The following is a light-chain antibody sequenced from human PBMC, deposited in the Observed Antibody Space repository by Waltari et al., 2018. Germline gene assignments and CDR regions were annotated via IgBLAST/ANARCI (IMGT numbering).Light chain of an antibody. CDR1: SSDVGGYNY. V-gene: IGLV2-14*01. Sequence: QSALTQPASVSGSPGQSITICCTGTSSDVGGYNYVSWYQQHPGKAPKLMIYAVSKRPYGVSNRFSGSKSGNTASLTISGLQAEDEADYYCSSYTSSSTWVFGGGTKLTVL. CDR3: SSYTSSSTWV. J-gene: IGLJ3*02. CDR2: AVS.